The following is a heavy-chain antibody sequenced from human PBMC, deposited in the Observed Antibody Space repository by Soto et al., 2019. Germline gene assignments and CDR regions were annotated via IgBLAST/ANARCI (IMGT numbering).Heavy chain of an antibody. J-gene: IGHJ4*02. Sequence: GGSLRLSCAASGFTFTRYSMNWVRQAPGKGLEWVSSISSTTNYISYADSMKGRFTVSRDNAKNSVYLEMNSLSAEDTAVYYCARESEDLTSNFHYWGQGTLVTVSS. V-gene: IGHV3-21*01. CDR3: ARESEDLTSNFHY. CDR1: GFTFTRYS. CDR2: ISSTTNYI.